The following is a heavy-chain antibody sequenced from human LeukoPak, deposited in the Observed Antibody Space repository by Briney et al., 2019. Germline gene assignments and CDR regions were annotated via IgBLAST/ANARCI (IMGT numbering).Heavy chain of an antibody. V-gene: IGHV1-69*05. J-gene: IGHJ4*02. D-gene: IGHD3-3*01. CDR2: IIPIFGTA. CDR3: AGDFWSGYYHFDY. CDR1: GGTFSSYA. Sequence: SVKASCKASGGTFSSYAISWVRQAPGQGLEWMGGIIPIFGTANYAQKFQGRVTITTDESTSIAYMELSSLRSEDTAVYYCAGDFWSGYYHFDYWGQGTLVTVSS.